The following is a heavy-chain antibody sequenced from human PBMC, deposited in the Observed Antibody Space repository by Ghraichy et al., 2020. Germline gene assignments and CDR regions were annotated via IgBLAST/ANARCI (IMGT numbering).Heavy chain of an antibody. Sequence: SQTLSLTCTVSGGSISSYYWSWIRQPPGKGLEWIGYIYYSGSTNYNPSLKSRVTISVDTSKNQFSLKLSSVTAADTAVYYCARGPDSSGYYYVSPKFDSWGQGTLVTVSS. CDR3: ARGPDSSGYYYVSPKFDS. CDR2: IYYSGST. CDR1: GGSISSYY. J-gene: IGHJ4*02. D-gene: IGHD3-22*01. V-gene: IGHV4-59*01.